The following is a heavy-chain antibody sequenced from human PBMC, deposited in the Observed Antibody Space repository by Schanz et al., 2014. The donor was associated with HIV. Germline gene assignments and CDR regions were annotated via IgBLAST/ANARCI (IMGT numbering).Heavy chain of an antibody. CDR2: ITDSGDKT. V-gene: IGHV3-74*01. CDR3: AQMGAFAAFDI. D-gene: IGHD3-16*01. J-gene: IGHJ3*02. Sequence: EVQLVESGGGLVQPGGSLRLSCAASGSTFSSYWMHWVRQAPGKGLVWVSSITDSGDKTDYTDSVKGRFTISRDNSRNTLCLQMDSLRVDDTAVYYCAQMGAFAAFDIWGHGTVVTVSS. CDR1: GSTFSSYW.